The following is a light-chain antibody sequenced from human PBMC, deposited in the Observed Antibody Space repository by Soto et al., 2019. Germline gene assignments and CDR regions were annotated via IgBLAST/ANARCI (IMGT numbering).Light chain of an antibody. Sequence: DIQVTQSPSPLSASVGGRVTISCRASHNIDNYLNWYQQKPGKAPKLLIYSASRLQSGVPSRFSGSGSGTDFTLTISGLHPEDFATYYCQPSYSIPPTFGQGTKVDIK. CDR2: SAS. J-gene: IGKJ1*01. CDR3: QPSYSIPPT. CDR1: HNIDNY. V-gene: IGKV1-39*01.